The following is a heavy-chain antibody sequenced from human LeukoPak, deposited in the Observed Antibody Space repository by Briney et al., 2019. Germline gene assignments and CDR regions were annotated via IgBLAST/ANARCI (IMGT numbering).Heavy chain of an antibody. D-gene: IGHD5-24*01. Sequence: GGSLRLSCAASGFTFSSYAMHWVRQAPGKGLEWVAVISYDGSNKYSADSVKGRYTISRDNSKNTLYLQMNSLRAEDTAVYYCAKSGYNRFDYWGQGTLVTVSS. CDR1: GFTFSSYA. CDR2: ISYDGSNK. CDR3: AKSGYNRFDY. J-gene: IGHJ4*02. V-gene: IGHV3-30*04.